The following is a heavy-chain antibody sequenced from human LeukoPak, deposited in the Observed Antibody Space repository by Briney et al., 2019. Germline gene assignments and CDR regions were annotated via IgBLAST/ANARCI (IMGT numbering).Heavy chain of an antibody. CDR2: INPNSGAT. CDR3: TRGRSTTGTSGTAREDY. V-gene: IGHV1-2*02. J-gene: IGHJ4*02. Sequence: ASVKVFCKATGYTFTDYFIHWVRQAPGQGLEWVGWINPNSGATKSAQRFQGRVTMTRDTSITTAYMELSTLTADDTAVYYCTRGRSTTGTSGTAREDYWGQGNLVTVSS. D-gene: IGHD1-1*01. CDR1: GYTFTDYF.